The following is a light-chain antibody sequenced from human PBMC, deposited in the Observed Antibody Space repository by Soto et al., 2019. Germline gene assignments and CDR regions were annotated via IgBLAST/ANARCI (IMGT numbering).Light chain of an antibody. CDR2: GAS. CDR1: QSVSDN. CDR3: QQYNSWPLS. Sequence: EIVMTQSPSTLSVSPGERATLSCRASQSVSDNLAWYQQKPGQAPRLLIYGASTGASGIPARFSGSGSGTEFTLTVSRLQPEDLAVYYGQQYNSWPLSFGPGTKVDI. J-gene: IGKJ3*01. V-gene: IGKV3-15*01.